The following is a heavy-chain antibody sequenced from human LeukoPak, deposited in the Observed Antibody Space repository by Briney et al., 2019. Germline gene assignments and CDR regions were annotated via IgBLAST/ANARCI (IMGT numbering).Heavy chain of an antibody. CDR1: GYILTNYA. Sequence: ASVKVSCTSSGYILTNYAITWVRQAPGQGLEWMGWISAYNGNTDYAQKFQGRVTMTTDTSTRTAYMDLRSLRSDDTAVYYCARGRLGVSGYKDYFDYWGQGTLVTVSS. CDR3: ARGRLGVSGYKDYFDY. D-gene: IGHD1-14*01. J-gene: IGHJ4*02. CDR2: ISAYNGNT. V-gene: IGHV1-18*01.